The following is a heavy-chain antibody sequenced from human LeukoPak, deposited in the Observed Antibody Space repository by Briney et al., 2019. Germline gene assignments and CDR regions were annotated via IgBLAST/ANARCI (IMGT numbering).Heavy chain of an antibody. CDR1: GFTFSSYS. CDR2: ISSSSSYI. D-gene: IGHD2-2*01. J-gene: IGHJ6*04. Sequence: GGSLRLSCAASGFTFSSYSRNWVRQAPGKGLEWVSSISSSSSYIYYADSVNGRFTISRDNAKNSLYLQMNSLRAEDTAVYYCARESSYYYGMDVWGKGTTVTVSS. V-gene: IGHV3-21*01. CDR3: ARESSYYYGMDV.